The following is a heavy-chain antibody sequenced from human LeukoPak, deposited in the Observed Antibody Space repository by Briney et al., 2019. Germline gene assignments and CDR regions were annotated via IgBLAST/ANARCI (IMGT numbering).Heavy chain of an antibody. Sequence: SETLSLTCTVSGYSISSGYYWGWIRQPPGKGLEWIGSIYHSGSTYYNPSLKSRVTISVDTSKNQFSLKLSSVTAADTAVYYCAQRRGDYDSSGYYYLYWGRGTLVTVSS. D-gene: IGHD3-22*01. CDR1: GYSISSGYY. CDR2: IYHSGST. CDR3: AQRRGDYDSSGYYYLY. V-gene: IGHV4-38-2*02. J-gene: IGHJ4*02.